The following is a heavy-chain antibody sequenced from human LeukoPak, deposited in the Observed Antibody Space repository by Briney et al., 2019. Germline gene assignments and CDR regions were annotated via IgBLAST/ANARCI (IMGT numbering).Heavy chain of an antibody. J-gene: IGHJ4*02. Sequence: PSETLSLTCAVYGGSFSGYYWSWIRQPPGKGLEWIGEINHSGSTNYNPSLKSRVTISVDTSKNQFSLKLSSVTAADTAVYYCARDRRFLEWLLQDGVGFNFDYWGQGTLVTVSS. CDR1: GGSFSGYY. V-gene: IGHV4-34*01. CDR2: INHSGST. D-gene: IGHD3-3*01. CDR3: ARDRRFLEWLLQDGVGFNFDY.